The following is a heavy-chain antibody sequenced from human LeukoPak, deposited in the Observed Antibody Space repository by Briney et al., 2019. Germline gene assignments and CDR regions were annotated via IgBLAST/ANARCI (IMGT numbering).Heavy chain of an antibody. Sequence: SQTLSLTCDIYGDSVSSNRAAWNWIRQSPSRGLEWLGRTYYRSKWYNDYALSVKGRITITPDTSKNQFSLQLNSVTPEDTAVYYCARGTCSGGSCSFFRNVYWGQGTLVTVSS. V-gene: IGHV6-1*01. CDR1: GDSVSSNRAA. J-gene: IGHJ4*02. CDR2: TYYRSKWYN. D-gene: IGHD2-15*01. CDR3: ARGTCSGGSCSFFRNVY.